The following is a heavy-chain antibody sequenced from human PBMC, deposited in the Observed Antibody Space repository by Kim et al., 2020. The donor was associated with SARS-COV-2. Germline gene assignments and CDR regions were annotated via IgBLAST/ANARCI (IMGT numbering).Heavy chain of an antibody. J-gene: IGHJ5*02. CDR2: IKSDGSDT. CDR1: GFTFSSYW. Sequence: GGSLRLSCEASGFTFSSYWMNWVRQGPGKGLVWVSRIKSDGSDTHYADSVKGRFTISRDNAKNTLHLQLNSLGVEDTAIYYCARGSFQQGFDPWGQGTLVPASS. D-gene: IGHD6-13*01. CDR3: ARGSFQQGFDP. V-gene: IGHV3-74*01.